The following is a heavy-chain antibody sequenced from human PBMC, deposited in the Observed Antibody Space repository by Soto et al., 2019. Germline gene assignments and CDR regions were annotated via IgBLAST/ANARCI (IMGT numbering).Heavy chain of an antibody. CDR1: GFTFSSYS. V-gene: IGHV3-21*01. CDR3: ARASGFGEFPTGGEDY. D-gene: IGHD3-10*01. CDR2: ISSSSSYI. J-gene: IGHJ4*02. Sequence: VQLVESGGGLVKPGGSLRLSCAASGFTFSSYSMNWVRQAPGKGLEWVSSISSSSSYIYYADSVKGRFTISRDNAKNSLYLQMNSLRAEDTAVYYCARASGFGEFPTGGEDYWGQGTLVTVSS.